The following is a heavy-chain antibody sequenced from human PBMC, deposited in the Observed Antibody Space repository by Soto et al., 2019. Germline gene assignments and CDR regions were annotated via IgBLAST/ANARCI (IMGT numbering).Heavy chain of an antibody. V-gene: IGHV3-33*01. CDR2: IWHDGTNK. Sequence: QEQLVESGGGVVQPGRSLRLSCAASGFTFSDYAMHWVRQAPGKGLEWVAVIWHDGTNKYYADSVKGRFTISRDNSKNTLFLQMDSLIAEDTAVYYCARPALLVTTFDYWGQGILVTVSS. D-gene: IGHD4-17*01. CDR1: GFTFSDYA. J-gene: IGHJ4*02. CDR3: ARPALLVTTFDY.